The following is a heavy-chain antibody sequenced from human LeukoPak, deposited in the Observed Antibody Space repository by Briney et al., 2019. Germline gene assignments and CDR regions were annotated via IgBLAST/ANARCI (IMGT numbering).Heavy chain of an antibody. Sequence: ASVKVSCKASGYTFTGYYMHWVRQAPGQGLEWMGWINPNSGGTNYAQKFQGRVTMTRDTSISTAYMELSRLRSDDTAVYYCARVRTLNEAWNWFDPWGQGTLVTVSS. J-gene: IGHJ5*02. D-gene: IGHD1-1*01. CDR2: INPNSGGT. CDR1: GYTFTGYY. CDR3: ARVRTLNEAWNWFDP. V-gene: IGHV1-2*02.